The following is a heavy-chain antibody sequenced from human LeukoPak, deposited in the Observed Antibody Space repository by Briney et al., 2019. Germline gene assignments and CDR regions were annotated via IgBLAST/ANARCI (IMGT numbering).Heavy chain of an antibody. V-gene: IGHV4-39*07. D-gene: IGHD3-22*01. CDR2: IYYSGST. Sequence: SETLSLTCTVSGGSISSSSYYWGWIRQPPGKGLEWIGSIYYSGSTYYNPSLKSRVTISVDTSKNQFSLKLSSVTAADTAVYYCARVIGSGITMIVETDAFDIWGQETMVTVSS. CDR1: GGSISSSSYY. J-gene: IGHJ3*02. CDR3: ARVIGSGITMIVETDAFDI.